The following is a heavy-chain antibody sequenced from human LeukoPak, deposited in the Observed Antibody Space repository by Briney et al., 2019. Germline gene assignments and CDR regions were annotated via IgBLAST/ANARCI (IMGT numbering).Heavy chain of an antibody. CDR1: GVTFSSYS. CDR2: ISSSSSTI. V-gene: IGHV3-48*01. Sequence: GGPLRLSCAGSGVTFSSYSMNWVRQAPGKGREWVSYISSSSSTIYYADSVKGRFTISRDNAKNSLYLQMNSLRAEDTAVYYCARDSCSGGSCLVYYYYYGMDVWGQGTTVTVSS. CDR3: ARDSCSGGSCLVYYYYYGMDV. J-gene: IGHJ6*02. D-gene: IGHD2-15*01.